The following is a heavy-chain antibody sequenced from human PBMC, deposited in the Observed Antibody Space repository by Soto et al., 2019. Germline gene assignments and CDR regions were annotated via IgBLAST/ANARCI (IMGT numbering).Heavy chain of an antibody. Sequence: PSETLSLTCTVSGGSISSSSYYWGWIRQPPGKGLEWIGSIYYSGSTYYNPSLKSRVTISVDTSKNQFSLKLSSVTAADTAVYYCARHSGGYDFDYWGQGTLVTVSS. V-gene: IGHV4-39*01. J-gene: IGHJ4*02. CDR3: ARHSGGYDFDY. CDR1: GGSISSSSYY. CDR2: IYYSGST. D-gene: IGHD5-12*01.